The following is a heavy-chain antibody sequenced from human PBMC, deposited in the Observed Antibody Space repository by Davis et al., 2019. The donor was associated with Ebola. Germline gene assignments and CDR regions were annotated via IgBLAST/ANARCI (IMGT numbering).Heavy chain of an antibody. J-gene: IGHJ5*02. D-gene: IGHD3-3*01. CDR1: GGSIISSSSY. V-gene: IGHV4-39*01. CDR2: IYYSGIT. CDR3: ARQGWSGYSLRHWLDP. Sequence: SETLSLTCTVSGGSIISSSSYWGWIRQPPRKGLEWIGSIYYSGITYYNPSLKSRGTISVDTSKNQFSLKLRSVTAADTAVYYCARQGWSGYSLRHWLDPWGRGTLVTVSS.